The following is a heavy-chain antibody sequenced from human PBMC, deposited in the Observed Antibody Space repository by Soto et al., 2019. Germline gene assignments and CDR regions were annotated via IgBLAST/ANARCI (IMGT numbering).Heavy chain of an antibody. CDR3: AVVDSTGNWFDP. Sequence: SETLSLTCTVSGGSISSSDFYWGWLRQAPGKGLEFIGSMYYSGTTYYNPSLKSRVTISVDTSKNQLTQKLISVTAADMAVYYCAVVDSTGNWFDPWGEGALVTVPQ. CDR1: GGSISSSDFY. J-gene: IGHJ5*02. CDR2: MYYSGTT. D-gene: IGHD6-25*01. V-gene: IGHV4-39*01.